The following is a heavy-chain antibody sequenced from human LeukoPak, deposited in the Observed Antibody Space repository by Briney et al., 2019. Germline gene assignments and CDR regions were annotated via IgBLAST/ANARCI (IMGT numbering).Heavy chain of an antibody. Sequence: SETLSLTCTVSGGSISTSSYYWGWIRQPPGKGLEWMGSINYGGTTNYNPSLKSRVTIFVDTSKNQFSLKLRSVTAADTAAYYCARWSTTVFDYWGQGTLVTVSS. CDR3: ARWSTTVFDY. CDR2: INYGGTT. D-gene: IGHD4-17*01. CDR1: GGSISTSSYY. V-gene: IGHV4-39*01. J-gene: IGHJ4*02.